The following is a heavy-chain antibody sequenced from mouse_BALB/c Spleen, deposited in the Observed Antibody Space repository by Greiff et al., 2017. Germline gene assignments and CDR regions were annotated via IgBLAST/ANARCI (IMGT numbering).Heavy chain of an antibody. Sequence: QVQLQQSGAELMKPGASVKISCKATGYTFSSYWIEWVKQRPGHGLEWIGEILPGSGSTNYNEKFKGKATFTADTSSNTAYMQLSSLTSEDSAVYYFARFAASYAMDYWGQGTSVTVSS. V-gene: IGHV1-9*01. CDR2: ILPGSGST. D-gene: IGHD6-1*01. CDR1: GYTFSSYW. J-gene: IGHJ4*01. CDR3: ARFAASYAMDY.